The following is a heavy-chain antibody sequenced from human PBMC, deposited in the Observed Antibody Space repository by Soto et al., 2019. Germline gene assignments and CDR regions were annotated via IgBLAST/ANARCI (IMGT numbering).Heavy chain of an antibody. J-gene: IGHJ4*02. Sequence: QVQLVQSGAEVMKPGASVKVSCKASGDTFTDYYIHWVRQAPGQGLEWMGTVNPSGGHTTYAQHFLGRATMTRDTSTSTLYMELTSLTSEDTDVYYCARGGHVVVVPAALDYWGQGTLVTVSA. V-gene: IGHV1-46*01. CDR2: VNPSGGHT. D-gene: IGHD2-21*02. CDR3: ARGGHVVVVPAALDY. CDR1: GDTFTDYY.